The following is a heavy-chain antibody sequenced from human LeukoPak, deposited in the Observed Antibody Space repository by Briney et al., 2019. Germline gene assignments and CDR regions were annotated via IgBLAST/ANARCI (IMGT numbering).Heavy chain of an antibody. D-gene: IGHD3-10*01. J-gene: IGHJ4*02. CDR3: ARGPQLFLVRGVRRGRHFDY. Sequence: PSETLSLTCTVSGGSISSYYWSWIRQPPRKGLQWIGYIHYTGSTNYNPSLKSRVTISVNTSKNQFSLKLSSVTAADTAVYYCARGPQLFLVRGVRRGRHFDYWGQGTLVTVSS. CDR1: GGSISSYY. CDR2: IHYTGST. V-gene: IGHV4-59*12.